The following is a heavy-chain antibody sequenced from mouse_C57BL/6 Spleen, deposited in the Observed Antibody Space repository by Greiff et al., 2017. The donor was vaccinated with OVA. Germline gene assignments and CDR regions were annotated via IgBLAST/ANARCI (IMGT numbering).Heavy chain of an antibody. V-gene: IGHV1-9*01. J-gene: IGHJ3*01. D-gene: IGHD2-2*01. CDR3: ASYGYDGSWFAS. Sequence: QVQLQQSGAELMKPGASVKLSCKATGYTFTGYWIEWVKQRPGPGLEWIGEILPGSGSTNYNETFKGKATFTADKSSKTASMQLHRLTTEDTASSYCASYGYDGSWFASWGQGPLVPVPA. CDR1: GYTFTGYW. CDR2: ILPGSGST.